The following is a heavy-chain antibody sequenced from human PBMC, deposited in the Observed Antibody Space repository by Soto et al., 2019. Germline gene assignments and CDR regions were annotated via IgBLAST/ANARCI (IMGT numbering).Heavy chain of an antibody. Sequence: QITLNESGPTVVRPTETLTLTCRFSGFSLTTSGVGVGWIRQSPGKAPEWLALIYWDDDKRYSASLKSRHTIIKDTSKNQVVLTVSDLDPTDTATYYCAHRVLRTVFGLVTTTAIYFDFWGQRTPVAVSS. D-gene: IGHD3-3*01. CDR2: IYWDDDK. V-gene: IGHV2-5*02. CDR1: GFSLTTSGVG. J-gene: IGHJ4*02. CDR3: AHRVLRTVFGLVTTTAIYFDF.